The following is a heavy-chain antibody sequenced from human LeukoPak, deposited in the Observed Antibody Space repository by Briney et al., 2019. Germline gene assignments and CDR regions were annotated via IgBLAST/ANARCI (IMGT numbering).Heavy chain of an antibody. CDR3: ARGEVRGVDYYYGMDV. D-gene: IGHD3-10*01. J-gene: IGHJ6*02. V-gene: IGHV4-59*01. CDR2: ISYSGST. CDR1: GGSISSYY. Sequence: SETLSLTCTVSGGSISSYYWSWIRQPPGKGREWIAFISYSGSTNYSPSLQSRVTISVDTSKNQLSLNLNSVTAADTAVYFCARGEVRGVDYYYGMDVWGQGTTVTVSS.